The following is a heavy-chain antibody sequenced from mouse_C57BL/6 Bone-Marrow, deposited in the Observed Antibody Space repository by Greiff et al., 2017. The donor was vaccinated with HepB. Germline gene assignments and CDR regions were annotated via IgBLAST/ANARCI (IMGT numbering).Heavy chain of an antibody. V-gene: IGHV3-6*01. CDR2: ISYDGSN. Sequence: DVKLVESGPGLVKPSQSLSLTCSVTGYSITSGYYWNWIRQFPGNKLEWMGYISYDGSNNYNPSLKNRISITRDTSKNQFFLKLNSVTTEDTATYYCARERGHCLAYWGQGTLVTVSA. D-gene: IGHD3-1*01. CDR1: GYSITSGYY. J-gene: IGHJ3*01. CDR3: ARERGHCLAY.